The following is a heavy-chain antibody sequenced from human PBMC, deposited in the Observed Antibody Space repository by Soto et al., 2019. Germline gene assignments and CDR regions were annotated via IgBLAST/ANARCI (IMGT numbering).Heavy chain of an antibody. CDR2: IYHSGST. J-gene: IGHJ6*02. CDR1: GGSISSGGYS. CDR3: ARLGYDILTGYAYGMDV. Sequence: PTETLSLTCAVSGGSISSGGYSWSWIRQPPGKGLEWIGYIYHSGSTYYNPSLKSRVTISVDTSKNQFSLKLSSVTAADTAVYYCARLGYDILTGYAYGMDVWGQGTTVTVSS. V-gene: IGHV4-30-2*01. D-gene: IGHD3-9*01.